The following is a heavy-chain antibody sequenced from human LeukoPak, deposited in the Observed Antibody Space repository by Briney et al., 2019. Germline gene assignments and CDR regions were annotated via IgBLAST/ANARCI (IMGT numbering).Heavy chain of an antibody. CDR1: GGSISSYY. D-gene: IGHD2-2*01. CDR2: IYYSGST. J-gene: IGHJ6*02. Sequence: PSETLSLTCSVSGGSISSYYWSWIRQPPGKGLEYIGYIYYSGSTNYNPSLKSRVTISVDTSKDQFSLNLTSVTAADTAVYYCTRLKCISTTCPSRYVMDVWGQGTTVTVSS. CDR3: TRLKCISTTCPSRYVMDV. V-gene: IGHV4-59*01.